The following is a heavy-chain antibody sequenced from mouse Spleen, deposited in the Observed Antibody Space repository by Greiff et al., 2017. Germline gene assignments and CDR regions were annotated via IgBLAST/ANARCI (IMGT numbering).Heavy chain of an antibody. Sequence: EVQRVESGGGLVQPGGSRKLSCAASGFTFSSFGMHWVRQAPEKGLEWVAYISSGSSTIYYADTVKGRFTISRDNPKNTLFLQMTSLRSEDTAMYYCARDYYGSSDFDVWGAGTTVTVSS. CDR2: ISSGSSTI. V-gene: IGHV5-17*02. CDR3: ARDYYGSSDFDV. CDR1: GFTFSSFG. J-gene: IGHJ1*01. D-gene: IGHD1-1*01.